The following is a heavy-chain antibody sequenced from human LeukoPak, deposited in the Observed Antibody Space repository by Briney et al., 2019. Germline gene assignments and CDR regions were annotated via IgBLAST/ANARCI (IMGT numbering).Heavy chain of an antibody. CDR3: AKGGASVTNY. D-gene: IGHD4-17*01. V-gene: IGHV3-30*02. CDR1: GFTFSSYG. J-gene: IGHJ4*02. CDR2: IRYDGSNK. Sequence: QPGGSLRLSCAASGFTFSSYGMHWVRQAPGKGLEWVAFIRYDGSNKYYADSVKGRFTISRDNSQNTLYLQMNSLRPEDTAVYYCAKGGASVTNYWGQGTLVTVSS.